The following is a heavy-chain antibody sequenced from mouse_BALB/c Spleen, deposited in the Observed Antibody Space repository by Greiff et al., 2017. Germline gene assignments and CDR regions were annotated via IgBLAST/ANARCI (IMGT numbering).Heavy chain of an antibody. Sequence: QVQLKESGAELVRPGTSVKVSCKASGYAFTNYLIEWVKQRPGQGLEWIGVINPGSGGTNYNEKFKGKATLTADKSSSTAYMQLSSLTSDDSAVYFCARRGGKGAMDCWGQGTSVTVSS. CDR2: INPGSGGT. V-gene: IGHV1-54*03. CDR1: GYAFTNYL. D-gene: IGHD2-1*01. J-gene: IGHJ4*01. CDR3: ARRGGKGAMDC.